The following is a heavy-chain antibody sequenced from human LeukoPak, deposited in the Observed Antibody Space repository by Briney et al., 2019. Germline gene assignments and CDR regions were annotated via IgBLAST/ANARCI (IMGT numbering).Heavy chain of an antibody. J-gene: IGHJ3*02. D-gene: IGHD1-26*01. CDR3: ARDQSSGSYYHDAFDI. CDR1: GYSISSGYY. CDR2: IYHSGST. Sequence: SETLSLTCAVSGYSISSGYYWGWIRQPPGKGLEWIGSIYHSGSTYYNPSLKSRVTISVDTSKNQFSLKLSSVTAADTAVYYCARDQSSGSYYHDAFDIWGQGTMVTVSS. V-gene: IGHV4-38-2*02.